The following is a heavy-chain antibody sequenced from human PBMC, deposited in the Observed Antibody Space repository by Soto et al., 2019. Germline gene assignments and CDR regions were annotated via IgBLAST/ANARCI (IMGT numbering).Heavy chain of an antibody. CDR3: ARDLRGHYGP. CDR1: GFTFSSYV. Sequence: GGSLRLSCAASGFTFSSYVMSWVRQAPGKGLEWVSSVSGSSSYIYYADSVKGRFTVSRDNANNLVFLQMNGLRPEDTAMYYCARDLRGHYGPWGQGTMVTVSS. J-gene: IGHJ3*01. D-gene: IGHD4-17*01. CDR2: VSGSSSYI. V-gene: IGHV3-21*06.